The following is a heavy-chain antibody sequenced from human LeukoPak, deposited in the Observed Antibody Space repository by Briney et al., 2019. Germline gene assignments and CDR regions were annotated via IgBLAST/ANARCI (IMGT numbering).Heavy chain of an antibody. CDR2: ISSTSGNT. CDR3: ARDRLHAFDF. D-gene: IGHD6-25*01. CDR1: GYTFTSNG. V-gene: IGHV1-18*01. Sequence: GASVKVSCKASGYTFTSNGISWVRQAPGQGLEWMGWISSTSGNTNYAQKFQDRVILTTDTSTTTAYMEMRSLRSDDTAMYYCARDRLHAFDFWGQGTMVTVPS. J-gene: IGHJ3*01.